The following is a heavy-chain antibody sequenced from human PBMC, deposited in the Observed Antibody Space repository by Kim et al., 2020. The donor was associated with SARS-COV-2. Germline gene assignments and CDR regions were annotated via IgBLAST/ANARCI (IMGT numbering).Heavy chain of an antibody. CDR1: GYTVTYSY. J-gene: IGHJ1*01. CDR2: IYSGGNT. CDR3: ATVVFYYDAGYFKN. V-gene: IGHV3-66*01. D-gene: IGHD3-22*01. Sequence: GGSLRLSCAASGYTVTYSYMGWVRQAPGKGLEWVSFIYSGGNTIYADYVKGRLIISRDHSKNTLYLQMNSLRAEDTAVYYGATVVFYYDAGYFKNWGQGTLVIVSS.